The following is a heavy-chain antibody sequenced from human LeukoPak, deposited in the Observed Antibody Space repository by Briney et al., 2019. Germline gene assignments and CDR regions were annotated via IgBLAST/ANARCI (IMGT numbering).Heavy chain of an antibody. CDR2: TYTSGSP. V-gene: IGHV4-4*09. J-gene: IGHJ5*02. Sequence: ASETLSLTCSVSGASISTFFSSWIRQSPGKGLEWIGYTYTSGSPHYSPSLESRVTISVDTSKNQISLTLTSVTAADTAMYYCATHGDDFWSGAKWIELWGQGTLVTVYS. CDR1: GASISTFF. D-gene: IGHD3-3*01. CDR3: ATHGDDFWSGAKWIEL.